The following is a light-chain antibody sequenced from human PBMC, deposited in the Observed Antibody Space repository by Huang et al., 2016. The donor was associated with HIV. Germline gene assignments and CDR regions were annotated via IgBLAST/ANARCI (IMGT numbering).Light chain of an antibody. Sequence: DIQMTQSPSSLSASVGDRVTIACRASQSIGTYLTWYQQKPGKAPRLLIQGASSMQSGVPARFSGSGSGTDFTLTISSLQPEDFATYYCQQSYSALGLTFGGGTKVEIK. V-gene: IGKV1-39*01. CDR1: QSIGTY. CDR2: GAS. CDR3: QQSYSALGLT. J-gene: IGKJ4*01.